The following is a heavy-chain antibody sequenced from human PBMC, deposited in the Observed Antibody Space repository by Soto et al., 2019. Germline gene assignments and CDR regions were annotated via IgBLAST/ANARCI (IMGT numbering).Heavy chain of an antibody. CDR1: GFTFSSYA. D-gene: IGHD2-21*01. J-gene: IGHJ4*02. CDR2: ISGSGGST. CDR3: AKAHFGGGDAPSDY. V-gene: IGHV3-23*01. Sequence: EVQLLESGGGLVQPGGSLRLSCAASGFTFSSYAMSWVRQAPGKGLEWVSAISGSGGSTYYADTLKGLFTISRDNSKNTLYLQINSLGAEDTAVYYCAKAHFGGGDAPSDYWGQGTLVTVSS.